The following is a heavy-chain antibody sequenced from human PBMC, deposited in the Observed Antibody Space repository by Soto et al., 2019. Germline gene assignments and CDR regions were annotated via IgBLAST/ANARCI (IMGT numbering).Heavy chain of an antibody. D-gene: IGHD2-21*01. Sequence: PSETLSLTCTVSGASVSNYYWNWVRQPPGKGLEWIGYIHYTGDSKYNPSLKSRVTMSVDTSKNQFSLKMTSVTAADTAVYYCARWGHPAVKAYDIWGQGAMVTVS. CDR2: IHYTGDS. V-gene: IGHV4-59*02. CDR1: GASVSNYY. J-gene: IGHJ3*02. CDR3: ARWGHPAVKAYDI.